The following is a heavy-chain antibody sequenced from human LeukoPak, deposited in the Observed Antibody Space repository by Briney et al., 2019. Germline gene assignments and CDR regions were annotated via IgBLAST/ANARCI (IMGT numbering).Heavy chain of an antibody. CDR1: GFTFSSYA. J-gene: IGHJ5*02. CDR2: ISGSGGST. D-gene: IGHD2-2*01. CDR3: AKEIAPAAIRLGWFDP. Sequence: GGSLRLSCAASGFTFSSYAMSWVRQAPGKGLEWVSAISGSGGSTYYADSMKGRFTISRDNSKNTLYLQMNSLRAEDTAVYYCAKEIAPAAIRLGWFDPWGQGTLVTVSS. V-gene: IGHV3-23*01.